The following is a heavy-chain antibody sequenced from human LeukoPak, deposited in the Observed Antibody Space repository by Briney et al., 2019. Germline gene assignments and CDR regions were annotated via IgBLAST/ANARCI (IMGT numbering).Heavy chain of an antibody. J-gene: IGHJ4*02. CDR2: ISSSSSYI. CDR3: ARDYLSVAGSGSTYYFDY. Sequence: GGSQTLSCAASGFTFSSYSMNWVRQAPGKGLEGVSSISSSSSYIYYADSVKGRSTISRDNAKNSLYLQMNSLRAEDTAVYYCARDYLSVAGSGSTYYFDYWGQGTLVTVSS. CDR1: GFTFSSYS. D-gene: IGHD6-19*01. V-gene: IGHV3-21*01.